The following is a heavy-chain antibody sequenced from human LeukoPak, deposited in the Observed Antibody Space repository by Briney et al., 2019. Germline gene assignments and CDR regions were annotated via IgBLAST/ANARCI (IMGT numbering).Heavy chain of an antibody. CDR3: ASSVEMATISY. J-gene: IGHJ4*02. CDR1: GGSFSGYY. V-gene: IGHV4-34*01. D-gene: IGHD5-24*01. Sequence: SETLSLTCAVYGGSFSGYYWSWIRQPPGKGLEWIGEINHSGSTNYNPSLKSRVTISVDTSKNQFSLKLSSVTAADTAVYYCASSVEMATISYWGQGTLVTVSS. CDR2: INHSGST.